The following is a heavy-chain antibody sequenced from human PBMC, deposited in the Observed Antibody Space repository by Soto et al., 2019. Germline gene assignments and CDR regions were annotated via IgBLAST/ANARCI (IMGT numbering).Heavy chain of an antibody. CDR2: INAGNGNT. CDR3: ARDVAAADY. CDR1: GSTFTSYA. V-gene: IGHV1-3*05. D-gene: IGHD6-13*01. Sequence: QVPLVQSGAEEKKPGASVKVSCKASGSTFTSYAMHWVRQAPGQRLEWMGWINAGNGNTKYSQKFQDRVTITTDTSASTAYMELSSLKSEDTAVYYCARDVAAADYWGQGTLVTVSS. J-gene: IGHJ4*02.